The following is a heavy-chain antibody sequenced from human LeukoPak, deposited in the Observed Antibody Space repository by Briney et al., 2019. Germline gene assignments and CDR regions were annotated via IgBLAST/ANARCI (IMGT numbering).Heavy chain of an antibody. V-gene: IGHV1-18*01. CDR1: GYTFTSYG. D-gene: IGHD3-22*01. CDR2: ISAYNGNT. CDR3: ACAYYYDSSGEFDY. Sequence: ASVKVSCKASGYTFTSYGISWVRQAPGQGLEWMGWISAYNGNTNYAQKLQGRVTMTTDTSTSTAYMELRSLRSEDTVVYYCACAYYYDSSGEFDYWGQGTLVTVSS. J-gene: IGHJ4*02.